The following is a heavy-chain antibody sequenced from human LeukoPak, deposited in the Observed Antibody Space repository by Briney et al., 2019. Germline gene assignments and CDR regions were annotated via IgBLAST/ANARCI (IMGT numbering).Heavy chain of an antibody. D-gene: IGHD3-3*01. J-gene: IGHJ6*02. CDR1: GYTFTSYG. CDR3: ARDLITIFGVVITRYGMDV. Sequence: ASVKVSCKASGYTFTSYGISWVRQAPGQGLEWMGWISAYNGNTNYAQKLQGRVTMTTDTSTSTAYMERRSLRSDDTAVYYCARDLITIFGVVITRYGMDVWGQGTTVTVSS. V-gene: IGHV1-18*01. CDR2: ISAYNGNT.